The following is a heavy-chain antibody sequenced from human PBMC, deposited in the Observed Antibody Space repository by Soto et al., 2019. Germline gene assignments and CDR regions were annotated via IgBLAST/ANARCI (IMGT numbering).Heavy chain of an antibody. CDR2: IYGGGSS. CDR3: AQNFGSSSWSLFGP. D-gene: IGHD6-13*01. V-gene: IGHV4-4*08. Sequence: SETLSLTCTVSGGSISTSYCSWIRQSPGKGLQWIGQIYGGGSSKYNPSLKSRVTFSVDTSKNQFSLKLTSLNAADTAVYYCAQNFGSSSWSLFGPWGQRTKLTVSS. J-gene: IGHJ5*02. CDR1: GGSISTSY.